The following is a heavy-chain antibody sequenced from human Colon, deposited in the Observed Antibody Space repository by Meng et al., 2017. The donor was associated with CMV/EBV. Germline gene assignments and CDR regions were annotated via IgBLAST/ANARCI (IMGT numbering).Heavy chain of an antibody. CDR3: ASHSSYVWGSHH. CDR1: GYSFTGYY. CDR2: MDPTTGRT. D-gene: IGHD3-16*01. Sequence: QVQLVRSGGEVRMPVDPVKVSCKASGYSFTGYYIHWVRQAPGQGLEWMGWMDPTTGRTDYAQKFQGTVTMTRDTSISTAYLELSRLTSDDTAVYYCASHSSYVWGSHHWGQGTLVTVSS. J-gene: IGHJ1*01. V-gene: IGHV1-2*02.